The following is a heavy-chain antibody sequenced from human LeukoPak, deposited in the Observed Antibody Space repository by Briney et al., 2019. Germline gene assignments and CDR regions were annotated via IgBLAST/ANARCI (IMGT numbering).Heavy chain of an antibody. D-gene: IGHD3-22*01. V-gene: IGHV3-30*03. Sequence: GGSLRLSCAASGFTFSSYGMHWVRQAPGKGLEWVAVISHDGSNKYYAESVKGRLTISRDNSRNTLYLQMNSLGAEDTAVYYCARDHSSGSGAADYWGQGTLVTVSS. CDR1: GFTFSSYG. CDR3: ARDHSSGSGAADY. J-gene: IGHJ4*02. CDR2: ISHDGSNK.